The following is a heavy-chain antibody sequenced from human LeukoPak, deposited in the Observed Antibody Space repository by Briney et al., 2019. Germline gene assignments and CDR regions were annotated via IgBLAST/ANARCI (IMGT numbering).Heavy chain of an antibody. Sequence: SQTLSLTCTVSGGSIRSDGYYWNWIRQHPGQGLEWIGSIFYGGSTNYNPSLKSRASMSVDTSKNQVSLKLSSVTAADTAVHYCAGGWLQSRFDYWGQGTLVTVSS. CDR2: IFYGGST. CDR1: GGSIRSDGYY. D-gene: IGHD5-24*01. J-gene: IGHJ4*02. CDR3: AGGWLQSRFDY. V-gene: IGHV4-31*03.